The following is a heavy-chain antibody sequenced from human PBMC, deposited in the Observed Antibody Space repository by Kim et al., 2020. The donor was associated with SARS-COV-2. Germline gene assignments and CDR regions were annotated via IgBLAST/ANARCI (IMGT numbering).Heavy chain of an antibody. D-gene: IGHD3-10*01. Sequence: SETLSLICTVSGGSISSYYWSWIRQPPGKGLEWIGYIYYSGSTNYNPSLKSRVTISVDTSKNQFSLKLSSVTAADTAVYYCASYYGSGSYYHWFDPWCQGTLVTVSS. CDR1: GGSISSYY. CDR3: ASYYGSGSYYHWFDP. J-gene: IGHJ5*02. V-gene: IGHV4-59*01. CDR2: IYYSGST.